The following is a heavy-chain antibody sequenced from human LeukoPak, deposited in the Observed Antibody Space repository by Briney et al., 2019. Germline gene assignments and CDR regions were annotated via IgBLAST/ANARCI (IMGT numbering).Heavy chain of an antibody. CDR2: IYYSGAT. CDR3: AATTAASGLT. J-gene: IGHJ4*02. D-gene: IGHD1-1*01. Sequence: SETLPLTCTVSGGSISSTVYYWGWIRQPPGKGLEWIGNIYYSGATHYNPSLKSRVTISLDTSKNQFSLNLRSVTAADTAVYYCAATTAASGLTWGQGTLVTVSS. V-gene: IGHV4-39*07. CDR1: GGSISSTVYY.